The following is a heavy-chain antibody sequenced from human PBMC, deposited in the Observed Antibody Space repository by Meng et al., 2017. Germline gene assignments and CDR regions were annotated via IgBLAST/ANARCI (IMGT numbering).Heavy chain of an antibody. Sequence: VKPVAPGAKVKKPVVSVNASCEYYGYTFTRYDINWVQQATGQGLEWMGRMNPNSGNTDYAQKFQGRVTMTRNTSINTAYMELSSLRYDDTAVYFCARANTYSGYDYGYWGQGTLVTVSS. CDR1: GYTFTRYD. CDR2: MNPNSGNT. V-gene: IGHV1-8*01. CDR3: ARANTYSGYDYGY. D-gene: IGHD5-12*01. J-gene: IGHJ4*02.